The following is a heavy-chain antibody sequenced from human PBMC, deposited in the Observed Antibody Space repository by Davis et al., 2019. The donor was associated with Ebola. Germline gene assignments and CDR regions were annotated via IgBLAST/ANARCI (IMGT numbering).Heavy chain of an antibody. CDR3: ARRLVSLKIDY. V-gene: IGHV4-34*01. D-gene: IGHD3-9*01. J-gene: IGHJ4*02. Sequence: SQTLSLTCAVYGGSFSGYYWSWIRQPPGKGLEWIGEINHSGSTNYNPSLKSRVTISVDTSKNQFSLKLSSVTAADTAVYYCARRLVSLKIDYWGQGTLVTVSS. CDR2: INHSGST. CDR1: GGSFSGYY.